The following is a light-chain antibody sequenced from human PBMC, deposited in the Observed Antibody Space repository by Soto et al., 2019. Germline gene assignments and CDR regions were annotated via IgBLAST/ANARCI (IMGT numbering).Light chain of an antibody. Sequence: DIQMTQSPSSLSASVGDRVTITCRASQSISRYLNWYQQKPGRPPTLLIFETSTLQSGVPSRFSGRGVGSDFTLTISSLQTEDFAVYYCLQSFTTPLTFGGGTTVEIQ. CDR1: QSISRY. J-gene: IGKJ4*01. CDR2: ETS. CDR3: LQSFTTPLT. V-gene: IGKV1-39*01.